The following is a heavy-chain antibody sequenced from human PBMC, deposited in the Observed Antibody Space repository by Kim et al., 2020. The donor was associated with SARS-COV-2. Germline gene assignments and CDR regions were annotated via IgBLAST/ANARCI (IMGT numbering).Heavy chain of an antibody. D-gene: IGHD3-22*01. J-gene: IGHJ6*03. V-gene: IGHV3-30*07. CDR3: ARGDSSSSYYYYMDV. Sequence: ADSVKGRFPISRDNSKDTLYLQMNSLRAEDTALYYCARGDSSSSYYYYMDVWGKGTTVTVSS.